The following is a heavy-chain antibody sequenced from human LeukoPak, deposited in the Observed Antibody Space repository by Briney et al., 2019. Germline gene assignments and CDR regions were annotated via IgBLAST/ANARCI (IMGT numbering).Heavy chain of an antibody. CDR1: GFTFSSYW. CDR2: INSDGSST. V-gene: IGHV3-74*01. CDR3: ARATRYCSGGSCVYYFDY. J-gene: IGHJ4*02. Sequence: GGSLRLSCAASGFTFSSYWMHWVRQAPGKGLVWVSRINSDGSSTSYADSVKGRFTISRDNAKNTLYLQMNSLRPEDTAVYYCARATRYCSGGSCVYYFDYWGQGTLVTVSS. D-gene: IGHD2-15*01.